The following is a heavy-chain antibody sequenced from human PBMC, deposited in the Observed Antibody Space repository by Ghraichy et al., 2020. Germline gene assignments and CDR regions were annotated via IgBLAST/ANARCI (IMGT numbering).Heavy chain of an antibody. CDR1: GYTFTGYY. V-gene: IGHV1-2*02. Sequence: ASVKVSCKASGYTFTGYYMHWVRQAPGQGLEWMGWINPNSGGTNYAQKFQGRVTMTRDTSISTAYMELSRLRSDDTAVYYCAREKKEYSSSSSGIDYWGQGTLVTVSS. J-gene: IGHJ4*02. D-gene: IGHD6-6*01. CDR3: AREKKEYSSSSSGIDY. CDR2: INPNSGGT.